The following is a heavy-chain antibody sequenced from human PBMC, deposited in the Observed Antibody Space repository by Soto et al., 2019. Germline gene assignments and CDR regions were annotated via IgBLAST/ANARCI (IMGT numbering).Heavy chain of an antibody. D-gene: IGHD3-16*01. J-gene: IGHJ5*01. V-gene: IGHV1-18*01. CDR3: GRGGTPIDS. Sequence: QVQLVQSGAEVKKPGASVKVSCKASGYTFTNFGITWVRQAPGQGLEWMGWSSAYNGNTNYAPKFQGRVTMTTDTSTSTACMALRSLRPDDTAVYYWGRGGTPIDSWGHGTLVTFSS. CDR2: SSAYNGNT. CDR1: GYTFTNFG.